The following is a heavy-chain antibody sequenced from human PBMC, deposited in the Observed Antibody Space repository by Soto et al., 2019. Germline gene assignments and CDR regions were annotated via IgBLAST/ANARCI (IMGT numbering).Heavy chain of an antibody. D-gene: IGHD1-26*01. CDR1: GFTFSNYG. Sequence: QVQLVESGGGVVQPGRSLRLSCAASGFTFSNYGMHWVRQAPGRGLEWVAVIWYDGGNKYYADSVKGRLTISRDNSKNTLYLQMNSLRAEDTAVCYCARDASLVGASDSWGQGTLVTVSS. J-gene: IGHJ4*02. V-gene: IGHV3-33*01. CDR3: ARDASLVGASDS. CDR2: IWYDGGNK.